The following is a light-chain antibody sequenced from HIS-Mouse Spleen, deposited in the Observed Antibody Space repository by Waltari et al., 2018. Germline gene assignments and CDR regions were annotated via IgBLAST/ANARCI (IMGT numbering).Light chain of an antibody. CDR2: DDS. V-gene: IGLV3-21*02. Sequence: SYVLTQPPSVSVAPGQTARITCGGNNIGSKSVHWYQQKPGQAPVLVVYDDSDGPSGIPGRFAGSNSGNTATLTISRVEAGDEADYYCQVWDSSSDRVFGTGTKVTVL. J-gene: IGLJ1*01. CDR3: QVWDSSSDRV. CDR1: NIGSKS.